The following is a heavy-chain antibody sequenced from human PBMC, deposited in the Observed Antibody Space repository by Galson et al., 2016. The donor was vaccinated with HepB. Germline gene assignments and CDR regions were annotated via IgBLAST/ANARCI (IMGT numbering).Heavy chain of an antibody. V-gene: IGHV3-74*01. CDR3: ASGVIKQRGDY. CDR1: GFTFSSHW. CDR2: INSDGSTT. D-gene: IGHD1/OR15-1a*01. J-gene: IGHJ4*02. Sequence: SLRLSCAASGFTFSSHWMHWVRQAPGKGLVWVSRINSDGSTTSYADFVKGRFTISRDNAKNTPYLQMNSLRGEDTAVYYCASGVIKQRGDYWGQGTVVTVSS.